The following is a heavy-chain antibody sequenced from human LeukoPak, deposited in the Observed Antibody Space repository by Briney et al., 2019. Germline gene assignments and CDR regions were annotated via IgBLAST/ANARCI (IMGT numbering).Heavy chain of an antibody. Sequence: PGGSLRLSCAASGFTFSTYWMHWVRQAPGKGLVWVARIKGDGSSTIYADSVKGRFTISRDNSKNTLYLQTSSLRAEDTAVYYCVRASTTVPNLLDHRGRGTLVTVSS. V-gene: IGHV3-74*01. J-gene: IGHJ4*02. CDR2: IKGDGSST. CDR1: GFTFSTYW. CDR3: VRASTTVPNLLDH. D-gene: IGHD4-17*01.